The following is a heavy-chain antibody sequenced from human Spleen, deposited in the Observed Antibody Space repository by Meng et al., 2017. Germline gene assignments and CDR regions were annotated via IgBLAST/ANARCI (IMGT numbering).Heavy chain of an antibody. CDR1: GGSISSGGYY. D-gene: IGHD5-18*01. Sequence: QVLLQASGPGLVKPSQTLSLTCTVSGGSISSGGYYWSWIRQHPGKGLEWIGYFYYSGSTYYNPSLKSLVTISLDTSKNQFSLKLSSVTAADTAVYYCARDLSGYGWFDPWGQGTLVTVSS. CDR2: FYYSGST. J-gene: IGHJ5*02. CDR3: ARDLSGYGWFDP. V-gene: IGHV4-31*01.